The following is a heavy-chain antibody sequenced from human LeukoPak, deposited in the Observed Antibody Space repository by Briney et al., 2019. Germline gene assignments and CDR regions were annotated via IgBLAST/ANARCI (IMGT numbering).Heavy chain of an antibody. CDR2: ISNDGGGT. Sequence: GGSLRLSCAASGFIFHNYGLIWVRQAPGKGLEWVSAISNDGGGTNYADFVKGRFTISRDNSKNTLFLQMNSLRAEDTALYYCAKGSSGYFVDLWGQGTLVTVSS. V-gene: IGHV3-23*01. J-gene: IGHJ5*02. D-gene: IGHD3-22*01. CDR3: AKGSSGYFVDL. CDR1: GFIFHNYG.